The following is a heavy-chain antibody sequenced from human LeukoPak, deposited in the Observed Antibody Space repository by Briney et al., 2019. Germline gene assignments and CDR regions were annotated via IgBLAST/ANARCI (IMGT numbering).Heavy chain of an antibody. CDR2: IIPILGIA. J-gene: IGHJ3*02. CDR1: GYTFTYRY. D-gene: IGHD2-2*01. CDR3: AKFRASVNAFDI. V-gene: IGHV1-69*02. Sequence: GASVKVSCKASGYTFTYRYLHWVRQAPGQGLEWMGRIIPILGIANYAQKFQGRVTITADKSTSTAYMELSSLRAEDTAVYYCAKFRASVNAFDIWGQGTMVTVSS.